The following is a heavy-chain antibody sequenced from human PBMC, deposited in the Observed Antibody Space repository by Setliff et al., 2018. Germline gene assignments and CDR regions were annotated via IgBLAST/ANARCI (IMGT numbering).Heavy chain of an antibody. CDR1: RGTFSNYA. CDR3: ARSPFPVDTVMVTTFDS. J-gene: IGHJ4*02. D-gene: IGHD5-18*01. Sequence: SVKVSCKTSRGTFSNYAVSWVRQAPGQGLEWMGGTTPIFTTANYAQKFQGRVTITADESTSTAYMELSSLKSEDTAVYYCARSPFPVDTVMVTTFDSWGQGTLVTVSS. V-gene: IGHV1-69*13. CDR2: TTPIFTTA.